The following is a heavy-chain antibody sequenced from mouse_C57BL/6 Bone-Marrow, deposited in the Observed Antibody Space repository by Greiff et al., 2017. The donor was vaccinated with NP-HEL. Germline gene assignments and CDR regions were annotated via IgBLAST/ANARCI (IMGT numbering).Heavy chain of an antibody. Sequence: EVKVEESGGGLVQPGGSMKLSCAASGFTFSDAWMDWVRQSPEKGLEWVAEIRNKANNHATYYAESVKGRFTISRDDSKSSVYLQMNSLRAEDTGIYYCTGTTVVATDFDVWGTGTTVTVSS. D-gene: IGHD1-1*01. CDR3: TGTTVVATDFDV. CDR2: IRNKANNHAT. J-gene: IGHJ1*03. V-gene: IGHV6-6*01. CDR1: GFTFSDAW.